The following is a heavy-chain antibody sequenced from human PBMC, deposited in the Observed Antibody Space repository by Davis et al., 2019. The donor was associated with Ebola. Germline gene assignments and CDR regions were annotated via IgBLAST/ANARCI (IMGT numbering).Heavy chain of an antibody. J-gene: IGHJ4*02. D-gene: IGHD5-12*01. CDR3: ARGWLRSAFDQ. V-gene: IGHV6-1*01. CDR2: TYYKSKWYN. CDR1: GDSVSGSSGA. Sequence: HSQTLSLTCAVSGDSVSGSSGAWNWIRQSPSRGLEWLGRTYYKSKWYNDYAVSVKSRITINADTSKNELSLHLNSVTPEDTAVYYCARGWLRSAFDQWGQGTLVTVSS.